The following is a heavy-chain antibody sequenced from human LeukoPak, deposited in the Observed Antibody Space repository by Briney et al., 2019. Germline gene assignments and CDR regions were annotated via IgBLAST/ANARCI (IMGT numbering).Heavy chain of an antibody. D-gene: IGHD3-3*01. V-gene: IGHV4-4*02. CDR1: GGPVISTNW. CDR2: VHLDGRT. J-gene: IGHJ4*02. CDR3: AREGGFYRPLDY. Sequence: PSETLSLTCGVSGGPVISTNWWTWVRQPPGKGLEWIGEVHLDGRTNYNPSLESRLTISVDLSENHVSLKLTSVTAADTAVYYCAREGGFYRPLDYSGQGTLVTVSS.